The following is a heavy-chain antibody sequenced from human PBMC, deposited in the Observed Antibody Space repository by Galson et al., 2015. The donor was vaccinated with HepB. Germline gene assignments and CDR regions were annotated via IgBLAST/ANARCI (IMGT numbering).Heavy chain of an antibody. D-gene: IGHD1-20*01. CDR2: IIPILGIA. CDR3: ARPITGTTGHYFDY. V-gene: IGHV1-69*02. Sequence: SVKVSCKASGSTFSSYTISWVRQAPGQGLEWMGRIIPILGIANYAQKFQGRVTITADKSTSTAYMELSSLRSGDTAVYYCARPITGTTGHYFDYWGQGTLVTVSS. CDR1: GSTFSSYT. J-gene: IGHJ4*02.